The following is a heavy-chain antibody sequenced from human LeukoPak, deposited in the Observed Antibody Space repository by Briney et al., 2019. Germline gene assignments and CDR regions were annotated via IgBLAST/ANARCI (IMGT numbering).Heavy chain of an antibody. D-gene: IGHD3-10*01. CDR1: GYTFTSYY. V-gene: IGHV1-46*01. CDR3: ARTSSGSYDAFDI. CDR2: INPSGGST. Sequence: ASVKVSCKASGYTFTSYYMHWVRQAPGQGLEWMRLINPSGGSTSYAQKFQGRVTMTRDTSTSTVYMELSSLRSEDTAVYYCARTSSGSYDAFDIWGQGTMVTVSS. J-gene: IGHJ3*02.